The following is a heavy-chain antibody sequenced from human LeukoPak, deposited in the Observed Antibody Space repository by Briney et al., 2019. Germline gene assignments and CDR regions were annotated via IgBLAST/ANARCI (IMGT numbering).Heavy chain of an antibody. Sequence: GGSLRLSCVDPRFTPDVPGMTCVRQRPGKGREGVSHLSWSGDSTAYADSVKGRFTISRDNAKNSLYLQMNSLRAEDTAVYYCARSETDEWELLPQGYYFDYWGQGTLVTVSS. CDR1: RFTPDVPG. CDR3: ARSETDEWELLPQGYYFDY. J-gene: IGHJ4*02. CDR2: LSWSGDST. V-gene: IGHV3-20*04. D-gene: IGHD1-26*01.